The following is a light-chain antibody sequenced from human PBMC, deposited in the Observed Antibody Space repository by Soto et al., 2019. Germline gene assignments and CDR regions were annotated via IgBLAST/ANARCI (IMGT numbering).Light chain of an antibody. CDR3: QSYDSSPSGPVV. CDR2: GNS. V-gene: IGLV1-40*01. Sequence: QSVLTQPPSVSGAPGQRVTISCTGSSSNIGAGYDVHWYQQLPGTAPKLLIYGNSNRPSGVPDRFSGSKSGTSASLAITGLQAKDEADYYCQSYDSSPSGPVVFGGGTKLTVL. CDR1: SSNIGAGYD. J-gene: IGLJ2*01.